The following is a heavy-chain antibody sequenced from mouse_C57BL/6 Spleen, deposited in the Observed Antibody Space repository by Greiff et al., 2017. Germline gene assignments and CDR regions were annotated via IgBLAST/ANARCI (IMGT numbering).Heavy chain of an antibody. D-gene: IGHD2-3*01. CDR1: GYTFTDYY. J-gene: IGHJ4*01. V-gene: IGHV1-26*01. CDR2: INPNNGGT. CDR3: ARVGYSYAMDY. Sequence: EVQLQQSGPELVKPGASVKISCTASGYTFTDYYMNWVKQSHGKSLEWIGDINPNNGGTSYNQKFKGKATLTVEKSSSTAYMELRSLTSEDSAVYYCARVGYSYAMDYWGQGTSVTVSS.